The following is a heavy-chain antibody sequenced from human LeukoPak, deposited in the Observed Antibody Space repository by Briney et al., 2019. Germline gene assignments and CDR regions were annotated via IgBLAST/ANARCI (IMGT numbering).Heavy chain of an antibody. D-gene: IGHD2-2*01. CDR2: IWYDGSKE. CDR1: GFTFSNYG. CDR3: AIEYCSSTTCYGGVSDF. V-gene: IGHV3-33*01. Sequence: GGSLRLSCAASGFTFSNYGMHWFRQAPGKGLEWVAVIWYDGSKEYYADSVKGRFTISRDNSRKTLSLQMEKLRVEDPGVYYFAIEYCSSTTCYGGVSDFWGQGTLVTVSS. J-gene: IGHJ4*02.